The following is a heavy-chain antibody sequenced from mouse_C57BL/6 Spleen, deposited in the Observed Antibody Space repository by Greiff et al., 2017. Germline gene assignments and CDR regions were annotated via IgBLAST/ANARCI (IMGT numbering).Heavy chain of an antibody. V-gene: IGHV1-69*01. CDR3: AREDYGSSYYFDY. CDR1: GYTFTSYW. Sequence: QVHVKQPGAELVMPGASVKLSCKASGYTFTSYWMHWVKQRPGQGLEWIGEIDPSDSYTNYNQKFKGKSTLTVDKSSSTAYMQLSSLTSEDSAVYYCAREDYGSSYYFDYWGQGTTLTVSS. D-gene: IGHD1-1*01. CDR2: IDPSDSYT. J-gene: IGHJ2*01.